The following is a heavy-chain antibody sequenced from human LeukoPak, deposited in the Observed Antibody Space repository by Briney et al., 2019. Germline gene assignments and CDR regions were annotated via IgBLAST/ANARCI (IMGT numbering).Heavy chain of an antibody. J-gene: IGHJ4*02. CDR2: IGNTET. V-gene: IGHV3-23*01. D-gene: IGHD2-21*01. CDR3: AKDWIQFNRVFDCFDS. Sequence: GGSLRLSCATSGFTFNTNAMSWVRQAPGKGLEWVSPIGNTETFYADSVTGRFTISRDSSKNTVYLHMNSLRVEDTAVYYCAKDWIQFNRVFDCFDSWGQGTLVTVSS. CDR1: GFTFNTNA.